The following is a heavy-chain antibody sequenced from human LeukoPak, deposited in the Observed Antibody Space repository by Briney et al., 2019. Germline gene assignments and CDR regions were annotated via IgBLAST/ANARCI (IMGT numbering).Heavy chain of an antibody. CDR3: AGGRTWYFDL. CDR2: INHSGST. V-gene: IGHV4-34*01. J-gene: IGHJ2*01. Sequence: SETLSLTCAVYGGSFSGYYWSWIRQPPGKGLEWIGEINHSGSTNYNPSLKSRVTISVDTSKNQFSLKLSSVTAADTAVYYCAGGRTWYFDLWGRGTLVTVSS. CDR1: GGSFSGYY.